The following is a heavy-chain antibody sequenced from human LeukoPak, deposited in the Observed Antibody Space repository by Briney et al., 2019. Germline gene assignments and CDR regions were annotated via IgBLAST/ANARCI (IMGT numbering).Heavy chain of an antibody. CDR2: IYYSGST. J-gene: IGHJ5*02. V-gene: IGHV4-39*07. CDR1: GGSISSSSYY. Sequence: NPSETLSLTCTVSGGSISSSSYYWGWIRQPPGKGLEWIGSIYYSGSTYYNPSLKSRVTISVDTSKNQFSLKLSSVTAADTAVYYCARVSWIDYGGNSGLNWFDPWGQGTLVTVSS. D-gene: IGHD4-23*01. CDR3: ARVSWIDYGGNSGLNWFDP.